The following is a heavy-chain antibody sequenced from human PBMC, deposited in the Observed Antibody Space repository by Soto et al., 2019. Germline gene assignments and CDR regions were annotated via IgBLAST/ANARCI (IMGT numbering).Heavy chain of an antibody. CDR1: SVSNAW. CDR2: IKSKTDGGTT. V-gene: IGHV3-15*07. J-gene: IGHJ4*02. Sequence: SVSNAWMTWVRQAPGKGPEWVGRIKSKTDGGTTDYAAPVKGRFTISRDDSKNTLYLQMNSLKTEDTAVYYCTRSSSSCXAGDYWGQGTLVTVSS. CDR3: TRSSSSCXAGDY. D-gene: IGHD6-6*01.